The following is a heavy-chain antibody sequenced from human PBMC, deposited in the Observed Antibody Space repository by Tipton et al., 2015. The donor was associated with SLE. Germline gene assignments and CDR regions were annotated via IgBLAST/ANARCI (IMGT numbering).Heavy chain of an antibody. CDR1: GGSISSGTHS. D-gene: IGHD2-15*01. CDR3: ARPGLRRINEGHMDV. CDR2: VYRRGST. V-gene: IGHV4-30-2*01. Sequence: TLSLTCAVSGGSISSGTHSWSWIRQPPGKGLEWIGYVYRRGSTYYNPSLKSRVTISVDKSKNQFSLKVTSVTDADTAVYYCARPGLRRINEGHMDVWGQGTTVTVSS. J-gene: IGHJ6*02.